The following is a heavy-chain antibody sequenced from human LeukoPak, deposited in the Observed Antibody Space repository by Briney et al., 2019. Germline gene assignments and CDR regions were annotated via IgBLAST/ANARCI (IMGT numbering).Heavy chain of an antibody. CDR1: GGTFSSYA. J-gene: IGHJ6*02. CDR3: ARDETKIYYYYGMDV. Sequence: ASVKVSCKASGGTFSSYAISWVRQAPGQGLEWMGRIIPILGIANYAQKFQGRVTITADKSTSTAYMELSSLRSEDTAVYYCARDETKIYYYYGMDVWGQGTTVTVSS. V-gene: IGHV1-69*04. CDR2: IIPILGIA.